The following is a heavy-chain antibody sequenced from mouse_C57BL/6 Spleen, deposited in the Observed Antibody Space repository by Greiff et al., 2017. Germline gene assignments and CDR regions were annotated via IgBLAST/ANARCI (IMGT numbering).Heavy chain of an antibody. Sequence: EVQLVESGGGLVKPGGSLKLSCAASGFTFSSYAMSWVRQTPEHRLEWVATISAGGSYTYYPDNVKGRFTISRDNAKNNLYLQMGQLKSEDTGMYYCARLPHFDYWGQGTTLTVSS. CDR3: ARLPHFDY. D-gene: IGHD5-5*01. CDR2: ISAGGSYT. CDR1: GFTFSSYA. V-gene: IGHV5-4*01. J-gene: IGHJ2*01.